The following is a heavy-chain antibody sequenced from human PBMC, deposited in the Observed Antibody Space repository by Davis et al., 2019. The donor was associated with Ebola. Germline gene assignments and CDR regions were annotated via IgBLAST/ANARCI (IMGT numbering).Heavy chain of an antibody. V-gene: IGHV1-69*05. D-gene: IGHD3-22*01. CDR2: IIPIFGTT. CDR3: ARVYYYDRFDY. J-gene: IGHJ4*02. CDR1: GGTFSSYA. Sequence: SVKVSCKASGGTFSSYAISWMRQAPGQGLEWMGGIIPIFGTTNYAQKLQGRVTMTTDTSTSTAYMELRSLRSDDTAVYYCARVYYYDRFDYWGQGTLVTVSS.